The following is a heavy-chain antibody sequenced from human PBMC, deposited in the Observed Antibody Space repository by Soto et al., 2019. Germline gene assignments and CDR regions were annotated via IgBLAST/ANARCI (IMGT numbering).Heavy chain of an antibody. Sequence: QVQVVESGGGLVNPGGSLRLSCTASGFTFSDYHMSWVRQAPGKGLERLSYISGYDYTNYADSVKVRFTISRDNAKNSVLLQMNSLIVEYTAVSYCSRAAYNWNYADYWGQGTLVTVSS. D-gene: IGHD1-7*01. V-gene: IGHV3-11*06. CDR3: SRAAYNWNYADY. J-gene: IGHJ4*02. CDR2: ISGYDYT. CDR1: GFTFSDYH.